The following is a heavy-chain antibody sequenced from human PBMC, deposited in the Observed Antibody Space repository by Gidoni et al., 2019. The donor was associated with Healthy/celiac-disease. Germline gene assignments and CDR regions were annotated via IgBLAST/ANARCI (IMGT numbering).Heavy chain of an antibody. CDR2: IYYSGST. CDR1: GGSISSSSYY. D-gene: IGHD3-22*01. Sequence: QLQLQESGPGLVKPSETLSLTCTVSGGSISSSSYYSGWIRQPPGKGLEWIGSIYYSGSTYYNPSLKSRVTISVDTSKNQFSLKLSSVTAADTAVYYCASDSYYYDSSGYYYVYWYFDLWGRGTLVTVSS. V-gene: IGHV4-39*07. CDR3: ASDSYYYDSSGYYYVYWYFDL. J-gene: IGHJ2*01.